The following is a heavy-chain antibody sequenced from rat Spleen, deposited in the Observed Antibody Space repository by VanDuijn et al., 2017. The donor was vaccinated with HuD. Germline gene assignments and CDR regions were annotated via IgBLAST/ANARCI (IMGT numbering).Heavy chain of an antibody. Sequence: EVQLVESGGGLVQPGRSLNLSCAASGFTFSDYYMAWVRQAPKKGLEWVASLNYEGSSTYYGDSVKGRFTISRDNAKSTLFLQMDSLRSEDTATYYCTTMGEYWGQGVMVTVSS. CDR3: TTMGEY. CDR2: LNYEGSST. CDR1: GFTFSDYY. D-gene: IGHD1-12*02. J-gene: IGHJ2*01. V-gene: IGHV5-22*01.